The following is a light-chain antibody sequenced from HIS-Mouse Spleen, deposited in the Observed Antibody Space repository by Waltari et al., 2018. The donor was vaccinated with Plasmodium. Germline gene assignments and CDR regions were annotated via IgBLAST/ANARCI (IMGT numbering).Light chain of an antibody. V-gene: IGLV2-23*01. CDR1: SSDVGSYNL. CDR2: EGS. Sequence: QSALTQPASVSGSPGQSITISCTGTSSDVGSYNLVSWYQQHPGKAPKLMIYEGSKRPSGVSNRFSGSKSGNTASLTISGLQAEDEADYYCCSYAGSRMGFGGGTKLTVL. J-gene: IGLJ2*01. CDR3: CSYAGSRMG.